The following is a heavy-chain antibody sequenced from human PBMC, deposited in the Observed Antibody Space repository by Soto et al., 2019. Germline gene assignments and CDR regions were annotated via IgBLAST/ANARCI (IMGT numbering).Heavy chain of an antibody. CDR1: GGSISSSSYY. Sequence: SETLSLTCTVSGGSISSSSYYWGWIRQPPGKGLEWIGSIYYSGSTYYNPSLKSRVTISVDTSKNQFSLKLSSVTAADTAVYYCARRGMGATTRPWYYFDYWGQGTLVTVSS. CDR3: ARRGMGATTRPWYYFDY. J-gene: IGHJ4*02. D-gene: IGHD1-26*01. CDR2: IYYSGST. V-gene: IGHV4-39*01.